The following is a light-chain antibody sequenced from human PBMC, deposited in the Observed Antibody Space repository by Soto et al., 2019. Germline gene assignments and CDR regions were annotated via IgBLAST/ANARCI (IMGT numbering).Light chain of an antibody. CDR1: QSVDSRY. CDR2: GAS. J-gene: IGKJ4*01. CDR3: HQSGSSPLT. V-gene: IGKV3-20*01. Sequence: EIVLTQSPGTLSLSPGERVSLSCRASQSVDSRYLGWYQQKPGQAPRLLIFGASSRATGIPDRFSGSGSGTDFTLTISRLEPGDFAVYYCHQSGSSPLTFGGGTKVEIK.